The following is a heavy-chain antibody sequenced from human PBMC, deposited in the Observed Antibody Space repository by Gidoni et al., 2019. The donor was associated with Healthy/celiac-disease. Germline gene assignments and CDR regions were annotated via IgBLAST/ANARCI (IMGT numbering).Heavy chain of an antibody. Sequence: QVQLVESGGGVVQPGRSLRLSCAASGFTFLSYAMHWVRQAPGQGLEWVAVISEDGSNKYYADSVKGRFTISRDNSKNTLYLQMNSLRAEDTAVYYCAREGEGCSGGSCYHDAFDIWGQGTMVTVSS. CDR2: ISEDGSNK. V-gene: IGHV3-30-3*01. J-gene: IGHJ3*02. CDR1: GFTFLSYA. CDR3: AREGEGCSGGSCYHDAFDI. D-gene: IGHD2-15*01.